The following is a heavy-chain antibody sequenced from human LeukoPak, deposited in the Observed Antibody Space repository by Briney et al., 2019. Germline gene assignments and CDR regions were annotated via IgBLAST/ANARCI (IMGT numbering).Heavy chain of an antibody. J-gene: IGHJ4*02. CDR3: ARHRRSGPGDY. Sequence: SETLSLTCTVSGGSISSYYWSWIRQPPGKGLEWIGYIYYSGSTNYNPSLKSRVTISVDTSKSQFSLKLSSVTAADTAVYYCARHRRSGPGDYWGQGTLVTVSS. CDR2: IYYSGST. V-gene: IGHV4-59*08. CDR1: GGSISSYY. D-gene: IGHD2-15*01.